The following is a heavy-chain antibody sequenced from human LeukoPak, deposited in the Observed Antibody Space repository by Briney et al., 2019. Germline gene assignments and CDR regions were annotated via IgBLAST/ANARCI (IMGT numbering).Heavy chain of an antibody. CDR2: MYDSGST. CDR1: GGSVSSGNYH. D-gene: IGHD5-24*01. V-gene: IGHV4-61*01. CDR3: ARGIGGYNFVY. Sequence: PSETLSLTCTVSGGSVSSGNYHWSWMRQPPGRGLEWTGYMYDSGSTNYNPSLKSRVTISVDTSKNQFSLKLNSVTAADTAVYYCARGIGGYNFVYWGQGTLVTVSS. J-gene: IGHJ4*02.